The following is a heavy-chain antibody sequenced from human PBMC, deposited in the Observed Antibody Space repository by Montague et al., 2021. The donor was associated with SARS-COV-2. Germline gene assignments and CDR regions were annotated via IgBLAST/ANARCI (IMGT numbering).Heavy chain of an antibody. CDR1: GGSISSYY. CDR3: ARAFPRWLQFDPYFDY. CDR2: IYYSGST. Sequence: SETLSLTCTVSGGSISSYYWSRIRQPPGKGLEWIGYIYYSGSTNYNPSLKSRVTISVDTSKNQFSLKLSSVTAADTAVYYCARAFPRWLQFDPYFDYWGQGTLVTVSS. D-gene: IGHD5-24*01. V-gene: IGHV4-59*01. J-gene: IGHJ4*02.